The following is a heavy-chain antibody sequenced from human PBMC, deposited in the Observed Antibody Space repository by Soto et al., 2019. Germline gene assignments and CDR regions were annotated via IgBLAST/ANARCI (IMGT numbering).Heavy chain of an antibody. J-gene: IGHJ6*02. Sequence: ASETLSLTCIVSGDSVTSGSYYWTWLRQPPGKGLEWIGYISYTGRTKYNPSLQSRVTISVDTSKNDFSLNLSSVTAADTAVYFCAREWGLLPYYVMNVWGHGTAVTVSS. D-gene: IGHD7-27*01. CDR1: GDSVTSGSYY. CDR2: ISYTGRT. V-gene: IGHV4-61*03. CDR3: AREWGLLPYYVMNV.